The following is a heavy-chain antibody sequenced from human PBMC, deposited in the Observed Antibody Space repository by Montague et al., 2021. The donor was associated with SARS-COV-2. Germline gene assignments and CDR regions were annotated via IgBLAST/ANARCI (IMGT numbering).Heavy chain of an antibody. J-gene: IGHJ4*02. Sequence: SETLSLTCTVSGYSINSNYYWGWIRQPPGKGLEWIRCSYHSGTTXXHPSLKSRVTISLDTSNNHFSLKVTSVTAADTAVYYCARAPYYGPGKPYQFDYWGRGTLVTVSS. CDR3: ARAPYYGPGKPYQFDY. CDR2: SYHSGTT. D-gene: IGHD3-10*01. V-gene: IGHV4-38-2*02. CDR1: GYSINSNYY.